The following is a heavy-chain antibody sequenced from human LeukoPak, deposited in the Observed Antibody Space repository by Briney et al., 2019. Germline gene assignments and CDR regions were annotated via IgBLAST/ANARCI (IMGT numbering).Heavy chain of an antibody. CDR3: ASVYYDYVWGSYRSYCFDY. CDR1: GGSFSGYY. CDR2: INHGGST. Sequence: SETLSLTCAVYGGSFSGYYWSWIRQPPGKGLEWIGEINHGGSTNYNPSLKSRVTISVDTSKNQFSLTLSSVTAADTAVYYCASVYYDYVWGSYRSYCFDYWGQGTLVTVSS. V-gene: IGHV4-34*01. J-gene: IGHJ4*02. D-gene: IGHD3-16*02.